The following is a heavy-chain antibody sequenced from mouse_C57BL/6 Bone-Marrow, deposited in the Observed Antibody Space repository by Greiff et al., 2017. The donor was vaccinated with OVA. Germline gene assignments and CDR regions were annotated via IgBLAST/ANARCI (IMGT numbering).Heavy chain of an antibody. CDR3: ARGDDYDGVFFAY. CDR1: GYTFTDYY. V-gene: IGHV1-19*01. D-gene: IGHD2-4*01. J-gene: IGHJ3*01. Sequence: VQLQQSGPVLVKPGASVKMSCKASGYTFTDYYMNWVKQSHGKSLEWIGVINPYNGGTSYNQKFKGKATLTVDKSSSTAYMELNSLTSEDSAVYYCARGDDYDGVFFAYGGQGALVTVSA. CDR2: INPYNGGT.